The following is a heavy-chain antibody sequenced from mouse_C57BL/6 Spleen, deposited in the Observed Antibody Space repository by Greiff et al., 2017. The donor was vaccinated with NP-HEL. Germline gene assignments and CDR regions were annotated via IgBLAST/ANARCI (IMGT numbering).Heavy chain of an antibody. CDR2: IYPGDGDT. D-gene: IGHD2-10*01. V-gene: IGHV1-80*01. J-gene: IGHJ4*01. CDR1: GYAFSSYW. CDR3: ARSDGNDAYFYYYAMDY. Sequence: VQLQQSGAELVKPGASVKISCKASGYAFSSYWMNWVKQRPGKGLEWIGQIYPGDGDTNYNGKFKGKATLTADKSSSTAYMQLSSLTSEDSAVYYCARSDGNDAYFYYYAMDYWGQGTSVTVSS.